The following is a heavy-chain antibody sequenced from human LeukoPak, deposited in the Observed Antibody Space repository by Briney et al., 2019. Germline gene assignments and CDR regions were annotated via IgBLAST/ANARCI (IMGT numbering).Heavy chain of an antibody. V-gene: IGHV3-23*01. CDR1: GFNFITAA. D-gene: IGHD5-24*01. Sequence: GGSLRLSCAAPGFNFITAAMTWVRQAPGKGLEWVSLIGSSGGSTYYADSVKGRFTTSRDNSNHTLSLQMNSLRVEDTAIYYCVKDIQLSTWGLGTMVTVSS. CDR2: IGSSGGST. J-gene: IGHJ3*01. CDR3: VKDIQLST.